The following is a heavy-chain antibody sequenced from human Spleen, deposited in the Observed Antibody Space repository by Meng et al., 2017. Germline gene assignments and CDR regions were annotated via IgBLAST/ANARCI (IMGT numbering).Heavy chain of an antibody. CDR3: ARGNSGYLDH. V-gene: IGHV6-1*01. J-gene: IGHJ4*02. Sequence: QVQLQQSGPGLVKPSQTLPLTCAISGDSVSSNRGAWKWIRQSPSRGLEWLGRTFYRSKSHNDYAVCVKSRITIDPDTSKNQFSLQLISVTPEDAAIYFCARGNSGYLDHWGQGILVTVSS. D-gene: IGHD3-9*01. CDR1: GDSVSSNRGA. CDR2: TFYRSKSHN.